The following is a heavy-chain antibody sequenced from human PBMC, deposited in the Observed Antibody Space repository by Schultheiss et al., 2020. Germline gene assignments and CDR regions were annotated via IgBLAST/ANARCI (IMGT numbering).Heavy chain of an antibody. CDR1: GGSISSYY. J-gene: IGHJ6*02. V-gene: IGHV4-4*07. CDR3: ARALKFGELLPYYYGMDV. Sequence: SQTLSLTCTVSGGSISSYYWSWIRQPPGKGLEWIGRIYTSGSTNYNPSLKSRVTISVDTSKNQFSLKLSSVTAADTAVYYCARALKFGELLPYYYGMDVWGQGTTVTVYS. CDR2: IYTSGST. D-gene: IGHD3-10*01.